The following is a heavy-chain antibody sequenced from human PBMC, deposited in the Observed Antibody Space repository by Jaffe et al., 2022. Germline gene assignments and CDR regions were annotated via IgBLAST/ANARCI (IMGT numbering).Heavy chain of an antibody. CDR2: INHSGST. Sequence: QVQLQQWGAGLLKPSETLSLTCAVYGGSFSGYYWSWIRQPPGKGLEWIGEINHSGSTNYNPSLKSRVTISVDTSKNQFSLKLSSVTAADTAVYYCARGRKLSSSWSPQGDYFDYWGQGTLVTVSS. J-gene: IGHJ4*02. V-gene: IGHV4-34*01. D-gene: IGHD6-13*01. CDR1: GGSFSGYY. CDR3: ARGRKLSSSWSPQGDYFDY.